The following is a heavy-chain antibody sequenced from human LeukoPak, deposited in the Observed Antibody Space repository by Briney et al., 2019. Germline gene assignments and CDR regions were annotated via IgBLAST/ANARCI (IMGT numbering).Heavy chain of an antibody. V-gene: IGHV4-59*08. CDR1: GGSISRLY. D-gene: IGHD6-6*01. Sequence: SETLSLTCSVSGGSISRLYWSWIRQPPGKGLEWIGYIYYTGSTNYNPSLKSRVTMFVDMSKNQFSLRLSSVTAADTAVYYCARHRAYSSSSPFDYWGQGTLVTVSS. J-gene: IGHJ4*02. CDR2: IYYTGST. CDR3: ARHRAYSSSSPFDY.